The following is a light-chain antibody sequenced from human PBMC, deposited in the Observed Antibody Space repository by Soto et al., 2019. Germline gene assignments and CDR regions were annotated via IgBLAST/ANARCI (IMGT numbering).Light chain of an antibody. CDR3: QQFNSYPFT. J-gene: IGKJ4*01. Sequence: AIQLTQSPSSLSASVGDRVTITCRASQGFSSAMAWYQQTPGKAPKLLIYDASTLERGVPSRFSGSGSGPDFTLTISSLQPEDFATYYCQQFNSYPFTFGGGTKVDIK. V-gene: IGKV1-13*02. CDR2: DAS. CDR1: QGFSSA.